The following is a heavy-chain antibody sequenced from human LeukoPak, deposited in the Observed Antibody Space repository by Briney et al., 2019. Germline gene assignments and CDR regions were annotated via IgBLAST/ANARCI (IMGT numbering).Heavy chain of an antibody. CDR2: IYYSGST. Sequence: SETLSLTCTVSGGSISSYYWSWIRQPPGKGLEWIGYIYYSGSTNYNPSLKSRVTISVDTSKNQFSLKVTSVTAADTAVYYCAREWQYQFDYWGQGSLVTVSS. V-gene: IGHV4-59*12. CDR1: GGSISSYY. CDR3: AREWQYQFDY. D-gene: IGHD4-11*01. J-gene: IGHJ4*02.